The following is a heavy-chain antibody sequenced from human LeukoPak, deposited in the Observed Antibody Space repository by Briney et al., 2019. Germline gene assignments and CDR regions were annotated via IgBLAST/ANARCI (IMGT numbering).Heavy chain of an antibody. V-gene: IGHV3-53*01. CDR1: GFTVSSNY. D-gene: IGHD1-20*01. CDR2: IYSGGST. CDR3: ARGITGSNNWFDP. J-gene: IGHJ5*02. Sequence: GGSLRLSCAASGFTVSSNYMSWVRQAPGKGLEWVSVIYSGGSTYYADSVKGRFTISRDNSENTLYLQMNSLRAEDTAVYYCARGITGSNNWFDPWGQGTLVTVSS.